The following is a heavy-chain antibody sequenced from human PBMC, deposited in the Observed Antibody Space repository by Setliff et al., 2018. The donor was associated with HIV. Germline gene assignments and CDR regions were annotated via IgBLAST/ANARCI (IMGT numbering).Heavy chain of an antibody. CDR1: GGSINSTSYY. Sequence: KTSETLSLTCTVSGGSINSTSYYWGWIRQPPGNGLEWIGSIYHTGSTYYKPSLKSRVTISVDTSKNQFSLRLSSVAAGDTAVYYCARSTVPVASGYYYLEYWGQGTLVTVSS. D-gene: IGHD3-3*01. V-gene: IGHV4-39*01. CDR2: IYHTGST. J-gene: IGHJ4*02. CDR3: ARSTVPVASGYYYLEY.